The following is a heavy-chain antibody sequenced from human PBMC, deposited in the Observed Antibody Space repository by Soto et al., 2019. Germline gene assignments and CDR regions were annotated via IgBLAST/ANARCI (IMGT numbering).Heavy chain of an antibody. CDR2: ICDGGGCE. CDR1: GFSFSNYG. V-gene: IGHV3-33*01. J-gene: IGHJ4*02. Sequence: QLVESGGGVVQPGRSLRLSCEASGFSFSNYGMHWVRQAPGEGLEWLAVICDGGGCERYAESVKGRFTISRDNSKNTLYLQMNSLRAEDTAVYYCARDDDLPENHFDYWGQGTLVTVSS. D-gene: IGHD1-1*01. CDR3: ARDDDLPENHFDY.